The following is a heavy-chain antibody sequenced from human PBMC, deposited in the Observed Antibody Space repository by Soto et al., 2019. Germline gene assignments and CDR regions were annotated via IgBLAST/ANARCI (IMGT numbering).Heavy chain of an antibody. D-gene: IGHD3-10*01. Sequence: QVQLQKWGAGLLKPSETLSLTCAVYGGSFSGYYWSWIRQPPGKGLEWIGEINHSGSTNYNPSLKSRVTISVDTSKNQFSLKLSSVTAADTAVYYCARGNLWFGELYSYWGQGTLVTVSS. V-gene: IGHV4-34*01. J-gene: IGHJ4*02. CDR3: ARGNLWFGELYSY. CDR1: GGSFSGYY. CDR2: INHSGST.